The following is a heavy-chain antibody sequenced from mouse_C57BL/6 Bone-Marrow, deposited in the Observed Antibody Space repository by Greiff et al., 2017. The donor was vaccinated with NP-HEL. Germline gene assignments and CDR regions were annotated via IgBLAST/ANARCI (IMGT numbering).Heavy chain of an antibody. CDR1: GYTFTSYW. J-gene: IGHJ3*01. V-gene: IGHV1-64*01. Sequence: QVQLQQPGAELVKPGASVKLSCKASGYTFTSYWMHWVKQRPGQGLEWIGMIHPNSGSTNYNEKFKSKATLTVDKSSSTAYMQLSSLTSEDSAVYYCARRGDYYGSTTWFADWGQGTLVTVSA. D-gene: IGHD1-1*01. CDR2: IHPNSGST. CDR3: ARRGDYYGSTTWFAD.